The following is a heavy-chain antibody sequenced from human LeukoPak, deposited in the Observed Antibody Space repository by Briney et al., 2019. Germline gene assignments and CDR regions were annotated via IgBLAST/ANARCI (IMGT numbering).Heavy chain of an antibody. J-gene: IGHJ4*02. Sequence: SETLSLTCAVYGGSFSGYYWSWIRQPPGKGLEWIGEINHSGSTDYNPSLKSRVTISVDTSKNQFSLKLSSVTAADTAVYYCATRYYYDSSGYWWGQGTLVTVSS. CDR2: INHSGST. CDR3: ATRYYYDSSGYW. V-gene: IGHV4-34*01. D-gene: IGHD3-22*01. CDR1: GGSFSGYY.